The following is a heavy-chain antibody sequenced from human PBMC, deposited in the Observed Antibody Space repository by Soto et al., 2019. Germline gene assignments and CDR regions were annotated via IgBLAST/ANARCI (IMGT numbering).Heavy chain of an antibody. Sequence: PSETLSLTCAVFGGSFSGYYWSWIRQPPGKGLEWIGEINHSGSTNYNPSLKSRVTISVDTSKNQFSLKLSSVTAADTAVYYCAIGQDYYDSSGYYVGDAFDIWGQGTMVTVSS. CDR1: GGSFSGYY. J-gene: IGHJ3*02. V-gene: IGHV4-34*01. CDR3: AIGQDYYDSSGYYVGDAFDI. CDR2: INHSGST. D-gene: IGHD3-22*01.